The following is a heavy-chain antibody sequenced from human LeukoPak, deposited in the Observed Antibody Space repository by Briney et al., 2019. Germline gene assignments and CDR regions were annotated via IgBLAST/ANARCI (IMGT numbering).Heavy chain of an antibody. J-gene: IGHJ4*02. CDR1: GFTFSSYG. CDR2: IWYDGSNK. CDR3: GRDSSSSTSCYLY. Sequence: GGSLRLSCAAPGFTFSSYGMHWVRQAPGKGLEWVAVIWYDGSNKYYADSVKGRFTISRDNSKNTLYLQMNSLRAEDTAVYYCGRDSSSSTSCYLYWGQGTLVTVSS. V-gene: IGHV3-33*01. D-gene: IGHD2-2*01.